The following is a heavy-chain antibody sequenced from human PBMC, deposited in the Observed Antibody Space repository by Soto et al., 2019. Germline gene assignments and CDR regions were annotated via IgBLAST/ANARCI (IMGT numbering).Heavy chain of an antibody. J-gene: IGHJ6*03. CDR2: INAGNGNT. CDR1: GYTFTSYA. Sequence: ASVKVSCKASGYTFTSYAMHWVRQAPGQRLEWMGWINAGNGNTKYSQKFQGRVTITRDTSASTAYMELSSLRSEDTAVYYCARDFYGDYVHYYYYMDVWGKGTTVTV. CDR3: ARDFYGDYVHYYYYMDV. V-gene: IGHV1-3*01. D-gene: IGHD4-17*01.